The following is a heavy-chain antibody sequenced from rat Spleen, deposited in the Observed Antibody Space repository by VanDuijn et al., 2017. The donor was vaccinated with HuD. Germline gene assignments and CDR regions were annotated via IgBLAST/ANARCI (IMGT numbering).Heavy chain of an antibody. V-gene: IGHV5S13*01. D-gene: IGHD1-9*01. CDR2: ISTGGGNT. CDR1: GFTYSNYV. CDR3: ARGGYNYGWFAY. Sequence: EVQLVESGGGLVQPGRSLKLSCAASGFTYSNYVMAWVSQAPTKDLEWVASISTGGGNTYYRDSVKGRFTISRDNAKNTLYLQMDSLRSEDTATYYCARGGYNYGWFAYWGQGTLVTVSS. J-gene: IGHJ3*01.